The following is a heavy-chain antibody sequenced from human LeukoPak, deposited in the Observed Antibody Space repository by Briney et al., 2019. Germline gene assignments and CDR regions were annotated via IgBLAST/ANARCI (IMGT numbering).Heavy chain of an antibody. D-gene: IGHD4-17*01. V-gene: IGHV4-39*01. J-gene: IGHJ6*03. CDR2: IYYSGST. CDR3: ARPSDGDYEGGYYYYYMDV. Sequence: PSETLSLTCTVSGGSISSSSYYWGWIRQPPGEGLEWIGSIYYSGSTYYNPSLKSRVTISVDTSKNQFSLKLSSVTAADTAVYYCARPSDGDYEGGYYYYYMDVWGKGTTVTVSS. CDR1: GGSISSSSYY.